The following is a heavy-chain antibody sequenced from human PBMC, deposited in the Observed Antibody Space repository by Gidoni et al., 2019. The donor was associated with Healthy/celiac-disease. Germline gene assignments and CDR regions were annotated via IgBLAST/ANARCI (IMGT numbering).Heavy chain of an antibody. Sequence: EVQLVEAGGGLVKTGGSLRLSGAAAGITFSSYSRNWVRQAPGRGRVCVSSISSSSRYLYYADSLKCLFTLSSDNAKNSLYLQLNSLSAEDTAVYYCARDRGASAGTFQHWGQGTLVTVSS. J-gene: IGHJ1*01. V-gene: IGHV3-21*01. D-gene: IGHD6-13*01. CDR3: ARDRGASAGTFQH. CDR2: ISSSSRYL. CDR1: GITFSSYS.